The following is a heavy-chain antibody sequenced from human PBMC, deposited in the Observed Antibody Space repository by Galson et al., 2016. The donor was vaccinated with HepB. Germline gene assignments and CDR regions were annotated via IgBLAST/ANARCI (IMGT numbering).Heavy chain of an antibody. CDR2: INPSGGST. V-gene: IGHV1-46*01. J-gene: IGHJ4*02. CDR3: ARGSVSSFLWSGDYFDY. CDR1: GYTFTSYY. D-gene: IGHD2/OR15-2a*01. Sequence: SVKVSCKASGYTFTSYYMHWVRQAPGQGLEWMGIINPSGGSTSYAQKFQGRVTMARDTSTSTVYMELSSLRSEDTAVYYCARGSVSSFLWSGDYFDYWGQGTLVTVSS.